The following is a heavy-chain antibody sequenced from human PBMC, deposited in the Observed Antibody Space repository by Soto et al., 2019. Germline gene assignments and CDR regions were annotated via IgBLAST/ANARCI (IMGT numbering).Heavy chain of an antibody. CDR3: AGPGVRYCVGSSCYWGAFYI. D-gene: IGHD2-15*01. J-gene: IGHJ3*02. CDR1: GFTFEKNG. CDR2: NSWNSGNI. Sequence: EEQLVESRGGLVQPGRSLSLSWSASGFTFEKNGMHWVRQGPGKGLEWVSGNSWNSGNIAYADSVKGRFTVSRDNGKNSLYLQMNSIGVEYTELYFGAGPGVRYCVGSSCYWGAFYIWGQGKTVTVSS. V-gene: IGHV3-9*01.